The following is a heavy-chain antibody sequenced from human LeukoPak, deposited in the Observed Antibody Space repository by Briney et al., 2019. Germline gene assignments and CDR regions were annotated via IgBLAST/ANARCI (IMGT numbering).Heavy chain of an antibody. D-gene: IGHD3-16*01. CDR3: AKLGGAFDI. J-gene: IGHJ3*02. Sequence: LRLSCAASGFTFDDYAMHWVRQAPGKGLEWVSYITWNSGIKGYADSVKGRFTISRDNTKNSLILQMNSLRVEDTALYYCAKLGGAFDIWGQGTMVIVSS. CDR1: GFTFDDYA. CDR2: ITWNSGIK. V-gene: IGHV3-9*01.